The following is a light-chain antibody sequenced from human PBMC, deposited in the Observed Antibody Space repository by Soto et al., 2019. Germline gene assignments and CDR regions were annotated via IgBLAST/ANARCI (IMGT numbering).Light chain of an antibody. J-gene: IGLJ2*01. V-gene: IGLV1-44*01. CDR3: AAWDDRLVGVI. CDR2: TNN. Sequence: QSVLTQPPSASGTPGQRVTISCSGSSSNIGSNTVSWYQQLPGTAPNLLIYTNNQRPSGVPDRFSGSKSGTSASLAISGLQSEDEAAYYCAAWDDRLVGVIFGGGTKLTVL. CDR1: SSNIGSNT.